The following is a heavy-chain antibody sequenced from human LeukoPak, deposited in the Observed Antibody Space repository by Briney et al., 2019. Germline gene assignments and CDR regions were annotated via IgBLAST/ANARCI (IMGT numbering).Heavy chain of an antibody. CDR2: ISSNGGST. J-gene: IGHJ4*02. D-gene: IGHD5-18*01. CDR3: ARRGYNYGYDY. V-gene: IGHV3-64*01. Sequence: GGSLRLSCGASGFTVSTNYMSWVRQAPGKGLEYVSSISSNGGSTSYANSVKGRFTISRDNSKNALYLQMGSLRAEDMAVYYCARRGYNYGYDYWGQGTLVTVSS. CDR1: GFTVSTNY.